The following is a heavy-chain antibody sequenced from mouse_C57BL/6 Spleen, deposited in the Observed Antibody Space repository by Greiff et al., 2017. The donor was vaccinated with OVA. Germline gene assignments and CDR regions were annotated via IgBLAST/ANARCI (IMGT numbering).Heavy chain of an antibody. CDR1: GYTFTNYW. CDR2: IYPGGGYT. CDR3: ARLDRLYAMDY. Sequence: QVHVKQSGAELVRPGTSVKMSCKASGYTFTNYWIGWAKQRPGHGLEWIGDIYPGGGYTNYNEKFKGKATLTADKSSSTAYMQFSSLTSEDSAIYYCARLDRLYAMDYWGQGTSVTVSS. V-gene: IGHV1-63*01. J-gene: IGHJ4*01.